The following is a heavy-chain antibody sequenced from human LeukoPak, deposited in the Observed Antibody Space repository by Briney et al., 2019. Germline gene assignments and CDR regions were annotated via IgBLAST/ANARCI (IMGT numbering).Heavy chain of an antibody. D-gene: IGHD3-22*01. CDR3: ARHSYYYDTSGYRSRGGFDD. CDR1: GGSISSSSYY. J-gene: IGHJ4*02. Sequence: SETLSLTCTVSGGSISSSSYYWGWIRQPPGKGLEWIGTIYYSGSSYYNPSLKSRVTISVDTSKNQFSLKLSSVTAADTAVYYCARHSYYYDTSGYRSRGGFDDWGRGTLVTVSS. V-gene: IGHV4-39*01. CDR2: IYYSGSS.